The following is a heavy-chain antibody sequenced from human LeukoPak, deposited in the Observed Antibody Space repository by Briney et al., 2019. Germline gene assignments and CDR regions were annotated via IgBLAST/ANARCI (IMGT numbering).Heavy chain of an antibody. CDR1: GYTFTSYY. V-gene: IGHV1-46*01. CDR2: INPSGGST. J-gene: IGHJ4*02. Sequence: ASVKVSCKASGYTFTSYYMHWVRQAPGQRLEWMGIINPSGGSTSYAQKVQGRVTVTRDTSTSTVYMELSSLRSEDTAVYYCARDGPMVRGLEFDYWGQGTLVTVSS. D-gene: IGHD3-10*01. CDR3: ARDGPMVRGLEFDY.